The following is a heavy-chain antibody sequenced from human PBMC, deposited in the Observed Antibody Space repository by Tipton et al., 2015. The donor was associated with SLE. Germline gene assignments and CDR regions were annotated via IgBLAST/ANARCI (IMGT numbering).Heavy chain of an antibody. CDR1: GFTFGDYA. CDR2: IRSKTYGATT. V-gene: IGHV3-49*04. CDR3: SRTPHSGTSRFDY. J-gene: IGHJ4*02. Sequence: SLRLSCTGSGFTFGDYAVNWVRQAPGKGLEWVSFIRSKTYGATTEYAASVKGRFTIPRDDSKSVVYLQMNSLETEDTAVYYCSRTPHSGTSRFDYWGQGTLVTVSS. D-gene: IGHD1-26*01.